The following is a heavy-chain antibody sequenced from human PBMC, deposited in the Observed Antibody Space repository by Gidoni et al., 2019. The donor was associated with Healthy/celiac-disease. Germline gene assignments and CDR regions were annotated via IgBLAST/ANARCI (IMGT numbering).Heavy chain of an antibody. CDR3: AAGAGAAAGTGY. V-gene: IGHV1-58*01. J-gene: IGHJ4*02. CDR1: GFTFTSSA. Sequence: QMQLVQSGPEVTKPGTSVKVSCKASGFTFTSSAVQWGRQARGQRLEWIGWIVVGSGNTNYAQKFQERVTITRDMSTSTAYMELSSLRSEDTAVYYCAAGAGAAAGTGYWGQGTLVTVSS. D-gene: IGHD6-13*01. CDR2: IVVGSGNT.